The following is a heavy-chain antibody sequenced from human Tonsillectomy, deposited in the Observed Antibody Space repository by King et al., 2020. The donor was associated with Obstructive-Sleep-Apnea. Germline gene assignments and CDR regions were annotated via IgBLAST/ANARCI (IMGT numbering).Heavy chain of an antibody. J-gene: IGHJ4*02. CDR2: INDDSTDI. CDR1: GFTFSSYA. CDR3: VKRKGNKWVGAFDY. V-gene: IGHV3-23*03. Sequence: DVQLVESGGGLQQPGGSLRLSCLASGFTFSSYAMSWVRQSPGKGPEWVSFINDDSTDIIYADSVRGRFTISRDNMRNTVYLQMDSLRAEDTAQYYCVKRKGNKWVGAFDYGGPGTPVTVSS. D-gene: IGHD1-26*01.